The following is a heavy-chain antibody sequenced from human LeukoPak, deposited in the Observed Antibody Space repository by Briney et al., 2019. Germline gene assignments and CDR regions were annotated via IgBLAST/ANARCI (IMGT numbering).Heavy chain of an antibody. J-gene: IGHJ3*02. CDR3: ARSYGDYVWFSAFDI. V-gene: IGHV4-34*01. CDR1: GGSFSGYY. CDR2: INHSGST. Sequence: SETLSLTCAVYGGSFSGYYWIWLRQPPGKGLEWIGEINHSGSTNYNPSLKSRLTISVDTSKNQFSPKLSSVTAADTAVYYCARSYGDYVWFSAFDIWGQGTMVTVSS. D-gene: IGHD4-17*01.